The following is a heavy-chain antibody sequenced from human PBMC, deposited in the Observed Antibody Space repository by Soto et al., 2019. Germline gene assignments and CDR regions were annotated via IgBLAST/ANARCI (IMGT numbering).Heavy chain of an antibody. CDR3: ARERYGDYGRGTFDI. D-gene: IGHD4-17*01. CDR2: TYYRSKWYN. J-gene: IGHJ3*02. V-gene: IGHV6-1*01. CDR1: GDSVSNNSTA. Sequence: SQTLSLTCAISGDSVSNNSTAWNWIRQSPSRGLKWLGRTYYRSKWYNDYAVSVKSRIIINPDTSKNQFSLQLNSVTPEDSAVYYCARERYGDYGRGTFDIWGRGTMVTVSS.